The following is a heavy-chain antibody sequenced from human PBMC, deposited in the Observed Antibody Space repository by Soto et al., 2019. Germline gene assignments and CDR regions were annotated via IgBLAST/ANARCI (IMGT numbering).Heavy chain of an antibody. CDR3: ARASMFVRYFDWLPHYGMYV. CDR1: GGSISIYY. V-gene: IGHV4-59*01. Sequence: SEPLSLTCIVYGGSISIYYWTWIRQPPGMGLEWIGYMHYSGSTSYNPSLKSRVSISVDTSKNQFSLKLSSVAAADTAVYYCARASMFVRYFDWLPHYGMYVWGKGTTVTGSS. D-gene: IGHD3-9*01. J-gene: IGHJ6*04. CDR2: MHYSGST.